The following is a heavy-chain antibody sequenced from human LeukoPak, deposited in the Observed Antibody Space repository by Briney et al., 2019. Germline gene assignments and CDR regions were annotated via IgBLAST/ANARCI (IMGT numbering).Heavy chain of an antibody. V-gene: IGHV3-20*04. CDR1: GFKFNDYG. Sequence: GGSLRLSCAASGFKFNDYGMTWVREIPGRGLEWVSGINWTGRKTGYADSVKGRFTISRDNAKNSLYLQMNSLRAEDTALYYCARERYYFGSVSYYKGFDPWGQGTLVTVSS. CDR2: INWTGRKT. J-gene: IGHJ5*02. D-gene: IGHD3-10*01. CDR3: ARERYYFGSVSYYKGFDP.